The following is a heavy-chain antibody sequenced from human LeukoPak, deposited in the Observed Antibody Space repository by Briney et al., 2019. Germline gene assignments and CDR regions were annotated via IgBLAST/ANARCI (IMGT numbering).Heavy chain of an antibody. J-gene: IGHJ4*02. CDR3: ASTRAETYYDILTGQSYFDY. CDR1: GGSISSSSYY. CDR2: IYYSGST. D-gene: IGHD3-9*01. V-gene: IGHV4-39*01. Sequence: KPSETLSLTCTVSGGSISSSSYYWGWIRQPPGKGLEWIGSIYYSGSTYYNPSLKSRVTISVDTSKNQFSLKPSSVTAADTAVYYCASTRAETYYDILTGQSYFDYWGQGTLVTVSS.